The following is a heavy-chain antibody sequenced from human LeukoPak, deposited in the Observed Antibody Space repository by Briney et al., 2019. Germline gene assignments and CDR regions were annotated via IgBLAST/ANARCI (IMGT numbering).Heavy chain of an antibody. J-gene: IGHJ6*03. CDR3: AKGNHYYYYYMDV. CDR2: IRYDGSNK. V-gene: IGHV3-30*02. CDR1: GLTFSSYG. Sequence: PGGSLRLSCAASGLTFSSYGMHWVRQTPGKGLGWVAFIRYDGSNKYYADSVKGRFTISRDNSKNTLYLQMNSLRAEDTAVYYCAKGNHYYYYYMDVWGKGTTVPISS.